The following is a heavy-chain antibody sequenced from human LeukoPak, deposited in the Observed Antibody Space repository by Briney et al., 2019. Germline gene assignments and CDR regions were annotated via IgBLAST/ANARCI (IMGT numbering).Heavy chain of an antibody. D-gene: IGHD3-3*01. CDR1: GGSISIYY. V-gene: IGHV4-59*12. Sequence: AETLSLTCSVSGGSISIYYWSWIRQPPGKGLEWIGYVYNSGSTDYNPSLKSRVTISVDTSKNQFSLKLSSVTAADTAVYYCARGAPAYYDFWSGYYGGNWFDPWGQGTLVTVSS. CDR3: ARGAPAYYDFWSGYYGGNWFDP. J-gene: IGHJ5*02. CDR2: VYNSGST.